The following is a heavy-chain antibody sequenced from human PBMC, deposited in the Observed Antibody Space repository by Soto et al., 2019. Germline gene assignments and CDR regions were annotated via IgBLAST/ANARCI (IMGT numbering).Heavy chain of an antibody. CDR3: ARDLGSGYSYYYYGMDV. CDR1: GGSISSYY. J-gene: IGHJ6*02. Sequence: SETLSLTCTVSGGSISSYYWRWIRHPPGKGLEWIGYIYYSGSTNYNPSLKGRVTISVDTSKNQFSLKLSSVTAADTAVYYCARDLGSGYSYYYYGMDVWGQGTTVTVSS. CDR2: IYYSGST. V-gene: IGHV4-59*01. D-gene: IGHD3-22*01.